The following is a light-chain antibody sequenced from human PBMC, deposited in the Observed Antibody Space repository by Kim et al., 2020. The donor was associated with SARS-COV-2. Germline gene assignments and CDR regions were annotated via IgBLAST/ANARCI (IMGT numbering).Light chain of an antibody. V-gene: IGKV1-16*02. Sequence: DIQMTQSPSSLSASVGDRVTITCRASQDISDYLAWFQQKPGEAPKPLISAASSLHSGVPPNFSGSGSGTEFTLTITSLQPEDFATYYCQQYKDYPLTFGGGTKVDIK. CDR1: QDISDY. J-gene: IGKJ4*01. CDR3: QQYKDYPLT. CDR2: AAS.